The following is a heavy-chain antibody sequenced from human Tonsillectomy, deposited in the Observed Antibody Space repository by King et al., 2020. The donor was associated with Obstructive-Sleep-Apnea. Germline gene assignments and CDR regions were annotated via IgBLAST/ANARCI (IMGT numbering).Heavy chain of an antibody. D-gene: IGHD6-13*01. CDR3: ARRLSAPGLFDS. V-gene: IGHV2-5*01. CDR1: GFSLSASGVG. CDR2: ICWNDDE. Sequence: ITLKESGPTLVKPTQTLTLTCTFSGFSLSASGVGVGWIRQPPGQALEWLARICWNDDERYSPSLKSRLTITKDTSKNQVVLTMTNMDPVDTATYYCARRLSAPGLFDSWGQGTLVTVSS. J-gene: IGHJ4*02.